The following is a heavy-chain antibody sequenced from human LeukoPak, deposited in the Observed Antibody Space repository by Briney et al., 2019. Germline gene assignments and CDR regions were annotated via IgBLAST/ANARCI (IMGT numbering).Heavy chain of an antibody. D-gene: IGHD3-3*01. CDR2: IYYSGST. CDR1: GGSISSYY. J-gene: IGHJ3*02. V-gene: IGHV4-59*01. Sequence: SETLSLTCTVSGGSISSYYWSWLRQPPGKGLEWIGYIYYSGSTNYNPSLTSRVTISVDTSKNQFSLKLSSVTAADTAVYYCARDRPYDFWSGYPDPSRGAFDIWGQGTMVTVSS. CDR3: ARDRPYDFWSGYPDPSRGAFDI.